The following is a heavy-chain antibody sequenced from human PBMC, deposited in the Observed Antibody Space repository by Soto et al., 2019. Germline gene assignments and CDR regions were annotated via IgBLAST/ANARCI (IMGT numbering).Heavy chain of an antibody. CDR2: IIPKFGTV. CDR3: ARDKLSSLVVETPHLFDS. CDR1: GGILGDYA. Sequence: QVQLEQSGGEVKKPGSSVKVSCRVSGGILGDYAVSWVRKAPGQGLKWVGGIIPKFGTVKYARKFEDSVTLTADELTSTVYMEINNLRSEDTALYYCARDKLSSLVVETPHLFDSWGQGTLLTVSS. D-gene: IGHD2-21*01. V-gene: IGHV1-69*12. J-gene: IGHJ5*01.